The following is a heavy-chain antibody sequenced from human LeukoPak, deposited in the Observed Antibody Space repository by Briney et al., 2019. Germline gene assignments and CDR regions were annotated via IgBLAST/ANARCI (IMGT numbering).Heavy chain of an antibody. Sequence: SGTLSLTCGVSGGSISGTNWWSWVRQPPGQGLEWIGEISLAGQTNYNPSLNGRVTMSLDESSNQLSLHLTSVTAADTATYFCSRESGPFCPFGYWGQGTLVIVSS. J-gene: IGHJ4*02. CDR2: ISLAGQT. CDR1: GGSISGTNW. CDR3: SRESGPFCPFGY. D-gene: IGHD1-26*01. V-gene: IGHV4-4*02.